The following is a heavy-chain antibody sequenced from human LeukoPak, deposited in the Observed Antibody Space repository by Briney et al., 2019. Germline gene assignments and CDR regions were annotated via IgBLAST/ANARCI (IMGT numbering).Heavy chain of an antibody. Sequence: GGSLRLSCAASGFTFSSYGMHWVRQAPGKGLEWVAVISYDGSNKYYADSVKGRFTISRDNSKNTLYLQMNSLRAEDTAVYYCAKDLPEWELTNWFDPWGQGTLVTVSS. V-gene: IGHV3-30*18. CDR1: GFTFSSYG. J-gene: IGHJ5*02. CDR2: ISYDGSNK. CDR3: AKDLPEWELTNWFDP. D-gene: IGHD1-26*01.